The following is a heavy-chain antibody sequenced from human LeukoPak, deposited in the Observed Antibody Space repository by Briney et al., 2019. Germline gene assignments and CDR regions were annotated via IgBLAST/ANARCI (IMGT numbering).Heavy chain of an antibody. V-gene: IGHV1-3*04. D-gene: IGHD2-2*01. CDR2: INSGDGNT. J-gene: IGHJ4*02. CDR1: GYTFSTYA. Sequence: VASVKVSCKTSGYTFSTYAIQWVRQAPGQRLEWMGWINSGDGNTKFSQKFQGRVTITRDTSARSSYMELSSLRSEDTAVYYCARSYIVVVPAVYFDYWGQGTLVTVSS. CDR3: ARSYIVVVPAVYFDY.